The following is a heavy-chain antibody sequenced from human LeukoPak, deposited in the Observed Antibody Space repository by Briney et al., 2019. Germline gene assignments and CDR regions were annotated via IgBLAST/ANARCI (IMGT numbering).Heavy chain of an antibody. Sequence: GGSLTLSCSASGFTFNKYWMSWIRQLPGQGLEWVANVNQDGTQKYYVDSVKGRFTNPRDNARNLLYLQMNSLRAQDTAVYYYVRDVSSGWAFDYWGHGTLVTVSS. V-gene: IGHV3-7*01. D-gene: IGHD6-19*01. CDR3: VRDVSSGWAFDY. CDR2: VNQDGTQK. J-gene: IGHJ4*01. CDR1: GFTFNKYW.